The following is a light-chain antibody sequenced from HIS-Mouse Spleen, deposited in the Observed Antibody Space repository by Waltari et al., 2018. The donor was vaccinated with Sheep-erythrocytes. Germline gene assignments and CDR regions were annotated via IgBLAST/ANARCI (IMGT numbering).Light chain of an antibody. CDR3: CSYAGSYTFWV. J-gene: IGLJ3*02. CDR2: DVS. V-gene: IGLV2-11*01. Sequence: SALTQPRSVSGSPGQSVTIPCTGTSSDVVGYNYVSWYQHHPGKAPKLMIYDVSKRPSGVPDRFSGSKSGNTASLTISGLQAEDEADYYCCSYAGSYTFWVFGGGTRLTVL. CDR1: SSDVVGYNY.